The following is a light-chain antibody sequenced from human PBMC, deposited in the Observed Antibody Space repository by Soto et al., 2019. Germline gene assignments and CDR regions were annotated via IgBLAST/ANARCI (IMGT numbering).Light chain of an antibody. V-gene: IGLV2-8*01. CDR3: ISYAGSNLWV. CDR1: SSDVGGYNY. J-gene: IGLJ3*02. Sequence: QSALTQPPSASGSPGQSVTISCTGTSSDVGGYNYVSWYQQHPGKAPKLMIYEVSKRPSGVPDCFSGSKSGNTASLTVSGLQADDEADYYCISYAGSNLWVFGGGTKLTVL. CDR2: EVS.